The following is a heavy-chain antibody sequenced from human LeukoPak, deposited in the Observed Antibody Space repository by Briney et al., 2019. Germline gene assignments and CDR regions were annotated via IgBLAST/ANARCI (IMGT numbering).Heavy chain of an antibody. Sequence: GGSLRLSCAASGFTFSSYSMNWVRQAPGKGPEWVSSISSSSSYIYHADSVKGRFTISRDNAKNSLYLQMNSLRAEDTAVYYCARVGGSYYLDYWGQGTLVTVSS. J-gene: IGHJ4*02. CDR1: GFTFSSYS. CDR3: ARVGGSYYLDY. D-gene: IGHD1-26*01. CDR2: ISSSSSYI. V-gene: IGHV3-21*01.